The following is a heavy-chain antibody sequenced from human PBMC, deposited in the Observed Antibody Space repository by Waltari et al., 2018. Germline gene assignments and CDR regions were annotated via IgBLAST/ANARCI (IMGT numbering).Heavy chain of an antibody. D-gene: IGHD1-7*01. Sequence: QVQLQESGPRLVKPSETLSLTCTVSGGSISSYYWSWIRQPPGKGLEWIGYIYYSGSTNYNPSLKSRVTISVDTSKNQFSLKLSSVTAADTAVYYCARGRNYWFDPWGQGTLVTVSS. CDR3: ARGRNYWFDP. CDR2: IYYSGST. V-gene: IGHV4-59*01. J-gene: IGHJ5*02. CDR1: GGSISSYY.